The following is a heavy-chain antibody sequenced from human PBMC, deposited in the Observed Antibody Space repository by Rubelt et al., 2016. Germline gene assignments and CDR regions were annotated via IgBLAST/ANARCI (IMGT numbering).Heavy chain of an antibody. V-gene: IGHV4-4*02. CDR1: GGSISSTNW. CDR3: ARLSPTPARHIFGGPNWFDP. D-gene: IGHD3-10*02. Sequence: QVQLQESGPGLVKPSGTLSLTCAVSGGSISSTNWWSWIRQPPGKGLEWIGSIYYSGSTYYNPSLKSLFTISVDTSKNQFSLKLSSVTAADTAVYYCARLSPTPARHIFGGPNWFDPWGQGTLVTVSS. CDR2: IYYSGST. J-gene: IGHJ5*02.